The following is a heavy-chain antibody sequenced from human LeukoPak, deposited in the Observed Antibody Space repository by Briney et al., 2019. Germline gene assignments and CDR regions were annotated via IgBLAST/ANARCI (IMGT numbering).Heavy chain of an antibody. D-gene: IGHD5-12*01. CDR1: GGSISSYY. Sequence: SETLSLTCTVSGGSISSYYWSWIRQPPGKGLEWIGYIYYSGSTNYNPSLKSRVTISVDTSKNQFSLKLSSVTAADTAVYYCARRSNSGHDEYYFDYWGQGTLVTVSS. J-gene: IGHJ4*02. CDR2: IYYSGST. CDR3: ARRSNSGHDEYYFDY. V-gene: IGHV4-59*08.